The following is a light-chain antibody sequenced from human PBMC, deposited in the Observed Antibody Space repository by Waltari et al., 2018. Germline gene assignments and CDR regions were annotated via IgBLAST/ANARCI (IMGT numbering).Light chain of an antibody. V-gene: IGLV2-14*01. Sequence: QSALTQPASVSGSPGQSITISCTGTSSDVGGYNYVSWSQQQPGQAPKLMIYEVSNRPSGVSNRFSGSKSVNTASLTISGLQAEDEADYYCSSYTSSSTLVFGGGTKLTVL. CDR2: EVS. CDR1: SSDVGGYNY. CDR3: SSYTSSSTLV. J-gene: IGLJ2*01.